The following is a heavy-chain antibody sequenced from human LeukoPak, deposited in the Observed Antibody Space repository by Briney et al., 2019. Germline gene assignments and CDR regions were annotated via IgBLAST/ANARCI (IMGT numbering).Heavy chain of an antibody. D-gene: IGHD5-18*01. V-gene: IGHV4-59*12. J-gene: IGHJ4*02. CDR3: ARVMVTGGFDY. Sequence: KPSETLSLTCTVSGGSISSYYWSWIRQPPGKGLEWIGYIYYSGSTNYNPSLRSRVTISVDTSKNQFSLKLSSVTAADTAVYYCARVMVTGGFDYWGQGTLVTVSS. CDR2: IYYSGST. CDR1: GGSISSYY.